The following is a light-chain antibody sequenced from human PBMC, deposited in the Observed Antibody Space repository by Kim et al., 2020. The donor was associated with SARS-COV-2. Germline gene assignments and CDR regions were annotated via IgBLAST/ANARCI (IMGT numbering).Light chain of an antibody. J-gene: IGKJ4*01. CDR2: EAS. V-gene: IGKV1D-12*01. CDR3: QQAHSFPLT. CDR1: QDISNW. Sequence: DIQMTQSPSSVSASVGDRVTITCRASQDISNWLAWYQQKPGKAPKVLIYEASSLQSGVPSRFSGSGSGTDFTLTINSLQPEDFATYYCQQAHSFPLTFGGGTKVDIK.